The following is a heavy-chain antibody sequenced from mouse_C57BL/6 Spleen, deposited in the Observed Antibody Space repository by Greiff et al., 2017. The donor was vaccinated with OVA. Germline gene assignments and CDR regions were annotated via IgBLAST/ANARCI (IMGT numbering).Heavy chain of an antibody. J-gene: IGHJ2*01. Sequence: VQLQQSGPELVKPGASVKISCKASGYAFSSSWMNWVKQRPGKGLEWIGRIYPGDGDTNYNGKFKGKATLTADKSSSTAYMQLSSLTSEDSAVYFCAREVNWSFDYWGQGTTLTVSS. V-gene: IGHV1-82*01. D-gene: IGHD4-1*01. CDR3: AREVNWSFDY. CDR2: IYPGDGDT. CDR1: GYAFSSSW.